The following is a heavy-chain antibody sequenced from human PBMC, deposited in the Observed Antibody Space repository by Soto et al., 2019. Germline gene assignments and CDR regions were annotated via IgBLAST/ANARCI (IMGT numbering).Heavy chain of an antibody. V-gene: IGHV4-39*01. CDR1: GDSISSNSYY. D-gene: IGHD3-10*01. CDR2: VYYTGST. CDR3: LWSSGLNEWDY. J-gene: IGHJ4*02. Sequence: VQLQDSGPGLVKPSETLSLSCSVSGDSISSNSYYWIWIRQPPGKGLEWIGSVYYTGSTYYNPSLKSRVTMSVDTATNNFSLRLSSLTAADTAVYYCLWSSGLNEWDYWGQGTLVPVSS.